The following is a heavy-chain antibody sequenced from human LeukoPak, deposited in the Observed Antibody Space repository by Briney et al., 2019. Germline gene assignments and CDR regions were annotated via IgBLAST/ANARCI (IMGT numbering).Heavy chain of an antibody. V-gene: IGHV3-23*01. CDR2: ISGSGAIT. CDR1: GFSFNAYA. J-gene: IGHJ4*02. Sequence: GWSPKLSCVASGFSFNAYAMSWVRPAPGKGLEWVSGISGSGAITYYADSVKGRFSISRDNSRDTVFLSMSSLSAPDTAVCYCAKSSVVTPSGSFDYWGQGTLVTVSS. D-gene: IGHD2-15*01. CDR3: AKSSVVTPSGSFDY.